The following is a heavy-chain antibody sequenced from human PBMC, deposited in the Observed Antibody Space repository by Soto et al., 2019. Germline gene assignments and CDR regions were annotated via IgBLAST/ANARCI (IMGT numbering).Heavy chain of an antibody. CDR1: GYIFSNYG. J-gene: IGHJ4*02. D-gene: IGHD1-26*01. CDR3: ARASGGGVGTTSY. V-gene: IGHV1-18*01. CDR2: ISAYNGNT. Sequence: QVQLVQSGGEVKKPGASAKVSCKASGYIFSNYGINWVRQVPGQGLEWMGWISAYNGNTNYAQKFQGRVTLTTDTSTEPAHMELRSLRSDDPAVHFCARASGGGVGTTSYWGQGTRVTVSS.